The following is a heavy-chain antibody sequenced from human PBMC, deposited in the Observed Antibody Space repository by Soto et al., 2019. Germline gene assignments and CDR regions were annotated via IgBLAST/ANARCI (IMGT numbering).Heavy chain of an antibody. D-gene: IGHD3-3*01. Sequence: SDTLCVTWSVAGGCVSGYYWSLVLLPPGKGLDWIGGIYHSGSTNYNPSLKRRVTISVDTSKNQFPLKLSSVTAADTAVYYCASSPSYYDFCSRYRFYGMAVWGQGTTVTVSS. V-gene: IGHV4-59*02. CDR1: GGCVSGYY. CDR3: ASSPSYYDFCSRYRFYGMAV. J-gene: IGHJ6*02. CDR2: IYHSGST.